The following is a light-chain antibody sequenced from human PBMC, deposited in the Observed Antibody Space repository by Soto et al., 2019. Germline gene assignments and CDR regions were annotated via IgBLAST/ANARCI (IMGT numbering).Light chain of an antibody. Sequence: QSVLTQPPSVSGXXXXRVXXXXXGXXXXXGAGYDVHWYQQLPGTAPKLLINGNNNRPSGVPDRFSGSKSGTSASLAITGLQSEDEADYYCQSFDSSLSASVFGGGTKLTVL. V-gene: IGLV1-40*01. CDR2: GNN. J-gene: IGLJ3*02. CDR1: XXXXGAGYD. CDR3: QSFDSSLSASV.